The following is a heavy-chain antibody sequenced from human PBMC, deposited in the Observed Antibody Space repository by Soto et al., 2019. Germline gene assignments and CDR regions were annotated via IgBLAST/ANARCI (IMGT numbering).Heavy chain of an antibody. Sequence: QVQLLQSGAEMKKPGASVKVSCKASGYMFNTYGITWVRQAPGQGLEWMGWISVYNGNIDYAQKFEGRVTMTTDTSTSTAYMELKSLTSDDTAVYYCARTYGSGDYFLPFEYWGQGTPVSVSS. CDR3: ARTYGSGDYFLPFEY. CDR1: GYMFNTYG. J-gene: IGHJ4*02. V-gene: IGHV1-18*01. D-gene: IGHD3-10*01. CDR2: ISVYNGNI.